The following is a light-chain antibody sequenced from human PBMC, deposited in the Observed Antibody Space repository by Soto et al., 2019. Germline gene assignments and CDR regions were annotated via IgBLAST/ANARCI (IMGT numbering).Light chain of an antibody. J-gene: IGKJ1*01. CDR3: QHYKSYSEA. CDR1: QTISSW. Sequence: DIQMTQSPSTLFGSVGDRVTITCRASQTISSWLAWYQQKPGKAPKLLIYKASTLKSGVPSRFSGSGSGTEFTLTTSSLQPDDFATNYCQHYKSYSEAFGQGTKVDIK. V-gene: IGKV1-5*03. CDR2: KAS.